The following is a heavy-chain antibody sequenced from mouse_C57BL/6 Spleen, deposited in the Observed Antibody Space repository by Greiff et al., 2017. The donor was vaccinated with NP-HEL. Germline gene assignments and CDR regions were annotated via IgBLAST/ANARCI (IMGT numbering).Heavy chain of an antibody. V-gene: IGHV1-52*01. J-gene: IGHJ4*01. CDR3: ARWGYAMDY. Sequence: QVHVKQPGAELVRPGSSVKLSCKASGYTFTSYWMHWVKQRPIQGLEWIGNIDPSDSDTHYNQKFKDKATLTVDKSSSTAYMQLSSLTSEDSAVYYCARWGYAMDYWGQGTSVTVSS. CDR2: IDPSDSDT. CDR1: GYTFTSYW.